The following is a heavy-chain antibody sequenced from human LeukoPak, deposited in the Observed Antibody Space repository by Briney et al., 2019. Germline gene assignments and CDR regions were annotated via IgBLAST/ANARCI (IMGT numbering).Heavy chain of an antibody. D-gene: IGHD2-21*01. CDR3: AKDNGGDFDY. CDR1: GFTFSSYA. V-gene: IGHV3-23*01. CDR2: ISGSGGST. J-gene: IGHJ4*02. Sequence: AGGSLRLSCAASGFTFSSYAMSWVRPAPGKGLEWVSAISGSGGSTYYADSVKGRFTISRDNSKNTLYLQMNSLRAEDTAVYYCAKDNGGDFDYWGQGTLVTVSS.